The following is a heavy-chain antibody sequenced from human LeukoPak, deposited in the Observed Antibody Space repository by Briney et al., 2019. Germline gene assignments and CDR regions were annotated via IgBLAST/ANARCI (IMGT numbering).Heavy chain of an antibody. CDR2: INPNSGGT. V-gene: IGHV1-2*02. D-gene: IGHD2-2*01. J-gene: IGHJ5*02. Sequence: ASVKVSCKASGYTFTGYYMHWVRQAPGQGLEWMGWINPNSGGTNYAQKFQGRVTMTRDTSISTAYMELSRLRSDDTAVYYCARDRHRGSTSCYSCSWFDPWGQGTLVTVSS. CDR3: ARDRHRGSTSCYSCSWFDP. CDR1: GYTFTGYY.